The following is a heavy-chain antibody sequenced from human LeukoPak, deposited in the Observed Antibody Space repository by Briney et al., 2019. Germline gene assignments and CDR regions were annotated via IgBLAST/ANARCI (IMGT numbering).Heavy chain of an antibody. V-gene: IGHV4-59*08. J-gene: IGHJ3*02. Sequence: PSETLSLTCTVSGGSISSYYWSWIRQPPGKGLEWIGYIYYSGSTNYNPSLKSRVTISVDTSKNQFSLKLSSVTAADTAVYYCASLSNYGRYAFDIWGQGTMVTVSS. CDR1: GGSISSYY. D-gene: IGHD4-11*01. CDR2: IYYSGST. CDR3: ASLSNYGRYAFDI.